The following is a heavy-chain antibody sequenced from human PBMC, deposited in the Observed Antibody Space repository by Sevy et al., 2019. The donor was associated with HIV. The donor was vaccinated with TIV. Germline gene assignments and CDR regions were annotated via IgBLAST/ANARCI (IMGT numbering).Heavy chain of an antibody. V-gene: IGHV3-66*01. D-gene: IGHD1-26*01. Sequence: GGSLRLSCAASGFTVSNDFMTWVRQAPGKGLEWVSLIYGAGNTYHADSVKGRFTISRDNFKNTVYLQMNSLRAEDTAVYYCARDPQGGHFDYWGQGTLVTVSS. CDR1: GFTVSNDF. CDR2: IYGAGNT. J-gene: IGHJ4*02. CDR3: ARDPQGGHFDY.